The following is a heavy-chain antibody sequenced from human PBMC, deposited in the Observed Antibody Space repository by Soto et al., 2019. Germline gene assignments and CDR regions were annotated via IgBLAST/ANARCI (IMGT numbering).Heavy chain of an antibody. CDR1: GFTFSSYY. V-gene: IGHV1-46*01. J-gene: IGHJ4*02. D-gene: IGHD6-6*01. CDR2: INPSGGST. CDR3: ARARQLVFDY. Sequence: VQLVESGGGLVQPGGSLRLSCAASGFTFSSYYMHWVRQAPGQGLEWMGIINPSGGSTSYAQKFQGRVTMTRDTSTSTVYMELSSLRSEDTAVYYCARARQLVFDYWGQGTLVTVSS.